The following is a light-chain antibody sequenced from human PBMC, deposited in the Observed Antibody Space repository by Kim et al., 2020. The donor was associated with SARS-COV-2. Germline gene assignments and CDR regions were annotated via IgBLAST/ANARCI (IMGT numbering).Light chain of an antibody. J-gene: IGLJ3*02. CDR2: ANN. CDR3: QSYDTSLNGLCV. CDR1: NSNIGAGFS. Sequence: QSVLTQSPSVSGAPGQRVTISCTGSNSNIGAGFSVHWYQQLPGTAPKLLIFANNNRSSGVPDRFSGSTSGTSASLAITDLRADDEGSYYCQSYDTSLNGLCVFGGGTKVTVL. V-gene: IGLV1-40*01.